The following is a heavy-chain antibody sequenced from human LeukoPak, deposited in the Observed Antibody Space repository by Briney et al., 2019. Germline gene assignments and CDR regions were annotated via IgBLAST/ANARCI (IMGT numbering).Heavy chain of an antibody. CDR2: INWNGRST. Sequence: AGGSLRLSCAASGFTFDDCGMSWVRQAPGKGLEWVSGINWNGRSTGYVDSVKGRFTISRDDAKNSLYLQMNSLRAEDTALYYCARAWADPFDYWGQGTLVTVSS. CDR1: GFTFDDCG. V-gene: IGHV3-20*04. J-gene: IGHJ4*02. CDR3: ARAWADPFDY. D-gene: IGHD1-26*01.